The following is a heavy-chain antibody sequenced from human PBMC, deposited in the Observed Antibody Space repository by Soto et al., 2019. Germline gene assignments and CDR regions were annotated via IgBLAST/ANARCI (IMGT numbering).Heavy chain of an antibody. Sequence: GGSLRLSCAASGFTFSDYYMSWIRQAPGKGLEWVPYISSSGSTIYYADSVKGRFTISRDNAKNSLYLQMNSLRAEDTAVYYCARASNYDFWSDNWFDPWGQGTLVTVSS. CDR1: GFTFSDYY. CDR2: ISSSGSTI. V-gene: IGHV3-11*01. CDR3: ARASNYDFWSDNWFDP. D-gene: IGHD3-3*01. J-gene: IGHJ5*02.